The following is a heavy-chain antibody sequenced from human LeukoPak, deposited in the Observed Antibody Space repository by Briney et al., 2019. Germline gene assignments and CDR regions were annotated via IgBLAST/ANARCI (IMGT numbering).Heavy chain of an antibody. D-gene: IGHD2-2*02. Sequence: GGSLRLSCAASGFTFDDYAMHWVRQAPGKGLEWVSGISWNSGSIGYADSVKGRFTISRDNAKNSLYLQMNSLRAEDTALYYCARDRPGRYCSTISCYSASPFDPWGQGTLVTVSS. CDR2: ISWNSGSI. CDR3: ARDRPGRYCSTISCYSASPFDP. J-gene: IGHJ5*02. CDR1: GFTFDDYA. V-gene: IGHV3-9*01.